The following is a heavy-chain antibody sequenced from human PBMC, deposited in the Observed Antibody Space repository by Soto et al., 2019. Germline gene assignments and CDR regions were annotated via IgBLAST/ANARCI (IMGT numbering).Heavy chain of an antibody. V-gene: IGHV3-23*01. J-gene: IGHJ6*02. CDR2: ISGSGGST. Sequence: GGSLRLSCAASGFTFSSYAMSWVRQAPGKGLEWVSAISGSGGSTYYADSVKGRFTISRDNSKNTLFVQMNSLRAEDTAVYYCAKRARYCSSTSCFYYYYGMDVWGQGTTVTVSS. D-gene: IGHD2-2*01. CDR1: GFTFSSYA. CDR3: AKRARYCSSTSCFYYYYGMDV.